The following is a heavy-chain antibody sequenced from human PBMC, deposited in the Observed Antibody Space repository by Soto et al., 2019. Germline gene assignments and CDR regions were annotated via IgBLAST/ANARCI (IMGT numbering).Heavy chain of an antibody. J-gene: IGHJ4*02. V-gene: IGHV3-30*18. CDR3: AKGDDFGSGYYQDFHY. Sequence: QVQLVESGGGVVQPGRSLRLSCVVSGLTFSSYCMYWVRQAPGKGLDWVAVVSYAGRNRYYAASVKGRFTISRDNSKSALYLQMNNLTTEDTAVDYCAKGDDFGSGYYQDFHYWGQGTLVTVSS. D-gene: IGHD3-3*01. CDR1: GLTFSSYC. CDR2: VSYAGRNR.